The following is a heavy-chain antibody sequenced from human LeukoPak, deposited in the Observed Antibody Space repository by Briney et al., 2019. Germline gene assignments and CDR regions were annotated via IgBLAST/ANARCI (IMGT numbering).Heavy chain of an antibody. V-gene: IGHV3-43D*03. CDR3: AKGAYGIKLLYYYYIGV. D-gene: IGHD3-10*01. CDR1: GFTFDDYA. CDR2: ISWDGGST. Sequence: GGSLRLSCAASGFTFDDYAMHWVRQAPGKGLEWVSLISWDGGSTYYADSVKGRFTISRDNSKNSLYLQMNSLRAEDTALYYWAKGAYGIKLLYYYYIGVLGQRDHGHRLL. J-gene: IGHJ6*03.